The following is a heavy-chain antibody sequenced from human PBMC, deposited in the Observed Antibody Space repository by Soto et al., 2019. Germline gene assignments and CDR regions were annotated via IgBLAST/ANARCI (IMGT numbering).Heavy chain of an antibody. V-gene: IGHV5-10-1*01. Sequence: GESLKISCKGSGYSFTSYWISWVRQMPGKGLEWMGRIDPSDSYTNYSPSFQGHVTISADKSISTAYLQWSSLKASDTAMYYCARGTDRSGWYRYYYYGMDVWGPGTTVTVYS. CDR3: ARGTDRSGWYRYYYYGMDV. CDR1: GYSFTSYW. D-gene: IGHD6-19*01. J-gene: IGHJ6*02. CDR2: IDPSDSYT.